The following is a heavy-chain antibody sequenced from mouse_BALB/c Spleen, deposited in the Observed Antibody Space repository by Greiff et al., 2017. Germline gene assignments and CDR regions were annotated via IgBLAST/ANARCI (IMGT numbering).Heavy chain of an antibody. CDR3: ARVGDYYGSSWYFDV. V-gene: IGHV5-4*02. D-gene: IGHD1-1*01. J-gene: IGHJ1*01. CDR1: GFTFSDYY. CDR2: ISDGGSYT. Sequence: EVQLVESGGGLVKPGGSLKLSCAASGFTFSDYYMYWVRQTPEKRLEWVATISDGGSYTYYPDSVKGRFTISRDNAKNNLYLQMSSLKSEDTAMYYCARVGDYYGSSWYFDVWGAGTTVTVSS.